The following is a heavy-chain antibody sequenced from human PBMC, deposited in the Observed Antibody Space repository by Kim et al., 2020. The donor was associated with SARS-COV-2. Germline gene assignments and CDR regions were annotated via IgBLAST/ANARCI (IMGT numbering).Heavy chain of an antibody. CDR3: ARANSYYYYGMDV. CDR2: IYSGGST. Sequence: GGSLRLSCAASGFTVSSNYMSWVRQAPGKGLEWVSVIYSGGSTYYADSVKGRFTISRDNSKNTLYLQMNSLRAQDTAVYYCARANSYYYYGMDVWGQGTT. D-gene: IGHD1-7*01. J-gene: IGHJ6*02. V-gene: IGHV3-53*01. CDR1: GFTVSSNY.